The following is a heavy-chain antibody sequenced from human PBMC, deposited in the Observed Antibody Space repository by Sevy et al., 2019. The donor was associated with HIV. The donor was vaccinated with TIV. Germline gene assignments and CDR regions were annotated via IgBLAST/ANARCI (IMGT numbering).Heavy chain of an antibody. Sequence: GGSLRLSCEVSGFTVSSNYMNWVRQAPGKGLEWVSYISSSSSTIYYADSVKGRFTISRDNAKNSLYLQMNSLRDEDTAVYYCARDWVGYYYGMDVWGQGTTVTVSS. CDR1: GFTVSSNY. CDR3: ARDWVGYYYGMDV. CDR2: ISSSSSTI. D-gene: IGHD1-26*01. J-gene: IGHJ6*02. V-gene: IGHV3-48*02.